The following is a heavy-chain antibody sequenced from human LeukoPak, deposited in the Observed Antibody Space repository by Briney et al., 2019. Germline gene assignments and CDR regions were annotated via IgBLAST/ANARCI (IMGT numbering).Heavy chain of an antibody. D-gene: IGHD5-24*01. J-gene: IGHJ4*02. V-gene: IGHV3-23*01. CDR1: GFTFRTYA. CDR3: AKRTMAAFDS. CDR2: ISGSGNGT. Sequence: PGGSLRLSCTASGFTFRTYAMNWVRQAPGKGLEWLSGISGSGNGTYYADSVKGRFTISRDNSNNMVYLQMNSLTVEDAATYCCAKRTMAAFDSWGQGTLLIVSS.